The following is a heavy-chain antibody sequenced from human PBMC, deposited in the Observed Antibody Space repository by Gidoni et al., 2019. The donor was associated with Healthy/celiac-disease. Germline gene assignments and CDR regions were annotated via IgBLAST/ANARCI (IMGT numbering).Heavy chain of an antibody. CDR1: GFTFSSYW. V-gene: IGHV3-74*01. Sequence: EVQLVESGGGLVQPGGSLRLSCAASGFTFSSYWMHWVRQAPGKGLVWVSRINSDGSSTSYADSVKGRFTISRDNAKNTLYLQMNSLRAEDTAVYYCARGRAYYYDSSGIDYWGQGTLVTVSS. J-gene: IGHJ4*02. D-gene: IGHD3-22*01. CDR3: ARGRAYYYDSSGIDY. CDR2: INSDGSST.